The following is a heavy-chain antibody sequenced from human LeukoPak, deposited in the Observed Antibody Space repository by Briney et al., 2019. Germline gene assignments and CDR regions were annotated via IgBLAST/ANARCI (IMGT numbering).Heavy chain of an antibody. V-gene: IGHV3-33*06. D-gene: IGHD5-18*01. CDR2: IWYDGSNK. J-gene: IGHJ5*02. CDR1: GFTFSSYG. Sequence: GGSLRLSCAASGFTFSSYGIHWVRQAPGKGLEWVAVIWYDGSNKYYADSVKGRFTISRDNSKNTLYLQMNSLRAEDTAVYYCAKDRSRYGNWFDPWGQGTLVTVSS. CDR3: AKDRSRYGNWFDP.